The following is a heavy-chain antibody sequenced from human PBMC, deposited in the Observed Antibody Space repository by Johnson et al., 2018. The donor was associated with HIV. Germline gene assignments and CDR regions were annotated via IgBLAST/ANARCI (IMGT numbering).Heavy chain of an antibody. Sequence: VLLVESGGVVVQPGGSLRLSCAASGFTFDDYTMHWVRQAPGKGLEWVSLISWDGGSTYYADSVKGRFTISRDNSKNSLYLQMNSLRTEDTALYYCARSLGVVGAIGKGAFDIWGQGTMVTVSS. CDR3: ARSLGVVGAIGKGAFDI. CDR2: ISWDGGST. V-gene: IGHV3-43*01. CDR1: GFTFDDYT. J-gene: IGHJ3*02. D-gene: IGHD1-26*01.